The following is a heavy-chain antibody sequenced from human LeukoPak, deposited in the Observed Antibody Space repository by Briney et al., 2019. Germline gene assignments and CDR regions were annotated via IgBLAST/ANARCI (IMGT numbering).Heavy chain of an antibody. CDR1: GFTFSSYW. D-gene: IGHD6-13*01. Sequence: PGGSLRLSCATSGFTFSSYWMSWVRQAPRKGLEWVANIKQDGSEKYSVDSVKDRFTISRDNAENSLYLQMNSLRVEDTAVYYCARVGQQLESGLDVWGKGTTVTVSS. J-gene: IGHJ6*04. V-gene: IGHV3-7*03. CDR3: ARVGQQLESGLDV. CDR2: IKQDGSEK.